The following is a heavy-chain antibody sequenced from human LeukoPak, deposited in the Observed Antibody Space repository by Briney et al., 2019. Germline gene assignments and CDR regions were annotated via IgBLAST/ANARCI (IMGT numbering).Heavy chain of an antibody. CDR1: GFTFSSYG. J-gene: IGHJ4*02. CDR2: ISYDGSNK. V-gene: IGHV3-30*18. CDR3: AKDGDRIAVAGTKGFDY. D-gene: IGHD6-19*01. Sequence: GGSLRLSCAASGFTFSSYGMHWVRQAPGKGLEWVAVISYDGSNKYYADSVKGRFTISRDNSKNTLYLQMNSLRAEDTAVYYCAKDGDRIAVAGTKGFDYWGQGTLVTVSS.